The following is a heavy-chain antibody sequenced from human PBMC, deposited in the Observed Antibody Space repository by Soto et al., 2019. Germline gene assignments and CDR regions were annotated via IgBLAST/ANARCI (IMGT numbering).Heavy chain of an antibody. CDR3: VREAYYDILTGTRGAFDI. CDR1: GGSISSYY. Sequence: SETLSLTCTVSGGSISSYYWSWIRQTPGKGLEWIGYIYYSGITKYNPSLGSRATTSVDTSKNQFPLKLSSVTAADTAVYYCVREAYYDILTGTRGAFDIWGQGTMVTVSS. J-gene: IGHJ3*02. D-gene: IGHD3-9*01. CDR2: IYYSGIT. V-gene: IGHV4-59*01.